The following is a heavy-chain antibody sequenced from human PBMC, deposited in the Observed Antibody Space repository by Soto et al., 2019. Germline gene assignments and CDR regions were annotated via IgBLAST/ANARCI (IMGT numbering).Heavy chain of an antibody. D-gene: IGHD5-18*01. J-gene: IGHJ4*02. CDR3: GRGGSDSPMAPGY. CDR1: GFTVSSYW. Sequence: GWSLRLSCAASGFTVSSYWMHWFRQAPGKGLVWVSRINPDGSATNYADSVKGRFTTSRDNAKNTLYLQMNSLRAEDTAVFYCGRGGSDSPMAPGYWGQGTLVTVSS. CDR2: INPDGSAT. V-gene: IGHV3-74*01.